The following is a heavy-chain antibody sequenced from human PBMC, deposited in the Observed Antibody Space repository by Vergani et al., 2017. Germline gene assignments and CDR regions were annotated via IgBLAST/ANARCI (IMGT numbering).Heavy chain of an antibody. CDR3: TRDFYEGGSSGSYSDFDY. Sequence: EVQLVESGGGLVQPGRSLRLSCTASGFTFGDYAMSWFRQAPGKGLEWVGFIRSKAYGGTTEYAASVKGRFTISRDDSKSIAYLQMNSLKTEDTAVYYCTRDFYEGGSSGSYSDFDYWGQGTLVTVSS. V-gene: IGHV3-49*03. J-gene: IGHJ4*02. D-gene: IGHD3-10*01. CDR1: GFTFGDYA. CDR2: IRSKAYGGTT.